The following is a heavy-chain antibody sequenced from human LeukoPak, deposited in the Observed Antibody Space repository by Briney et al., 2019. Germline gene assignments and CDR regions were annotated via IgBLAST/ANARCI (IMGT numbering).Heavy chain of an antibody. J-gene: IGHJ4*02. CDR3: AREEGGYDGYYFDY. V-gene: IGHV3-30*02. D-gene: IGHD5-12*01. Sequence: GGSLRLSCAASGFTFSSYGMHWVRQAPGKGLEWVAFIRYDGSNKYYADSVKGRFTISRDNAKNSLYLQMNSLRAEDTAVYYCAREEGGYDGYYFDYWGQGTLVTVSS. CDR2: IRYDGSNK. CDR1: GFTFSSYG.